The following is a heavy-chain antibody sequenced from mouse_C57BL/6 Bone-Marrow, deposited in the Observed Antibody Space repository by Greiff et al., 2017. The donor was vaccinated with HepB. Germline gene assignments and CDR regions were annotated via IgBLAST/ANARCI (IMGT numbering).Heavy chain of an antibody. D-gene: IGHD2-2*01. CDR1: GYSFTGYY. Sequence: EVQLQQSGPELVKPGASVKISCKASGYSFTGYYMNWVKQSPEKSLEWIGEINPSTGGTTYNQKFKAKATVTVDKSSSTAYLQLKSLTSEDSEVYYCARKRGLRRGFAYWGQGTLVTVSA. CDR2: INPSTGGT. V-gene: IGHV1-42*01. CDR3: ARKRGLRRGFAY. J-gene: IGHJ3*01.